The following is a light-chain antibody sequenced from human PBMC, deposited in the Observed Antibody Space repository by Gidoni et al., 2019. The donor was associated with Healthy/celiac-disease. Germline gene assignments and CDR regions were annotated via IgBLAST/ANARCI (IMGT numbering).Light chain of an antibody. CDR3: QQRSNWPPPYT. CDR2: DAS. V-gene: IGKV3-11*01. J-gene: IGKJ2*01. Sequence: EIVLTQSTATLSLSPGERATLPCRASQSVSSYLAWYQQKPGQAPRLLIYDASNRATGIPARFSGSGSGTDFTLTISSLEPEDFAVYYCQQRSNWPPPYTFGQGTKLEIK. CDR1: QSVSSY.